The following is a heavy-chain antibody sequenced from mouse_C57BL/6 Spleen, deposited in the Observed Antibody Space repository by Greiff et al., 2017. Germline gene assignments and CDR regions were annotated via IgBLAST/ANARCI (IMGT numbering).Heavy chain of an antibody. J-gene: IGHJ2*01. CDR2: IDPSDSYT. D-gene: IGHD2-10*01. CDR1: GYTFTSYW. V-gene: IGHV1-69*01. CDR3: ARKGAYPYYFDY. Sequence: QVQLQQPGSELVMPGASVKLSCKASGYTFTSYWMHWVKQRPGQGLEWIGEIDPSDSYTNYNQKFKGKSTLTVDKSSSSAYMQLSSLTSEDSAGYYCARKGAYPYYFDYWGQGTTLTVAS.